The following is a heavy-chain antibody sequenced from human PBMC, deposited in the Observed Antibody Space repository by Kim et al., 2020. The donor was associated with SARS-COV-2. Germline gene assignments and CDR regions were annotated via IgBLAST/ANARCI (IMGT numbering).Heavy chain of an antibody. CDR3: ARGRGAADP. CDR2: SGYT. J-gene: IGHJ5*02. V-gene: IGHV4-34*01. D-gene: IGHD3-16*01. Sequence: SGYTNYNPSLTSRLTISLDTSKNQFSLRLTSVSAADTAVYFCARGRGAADPWGQGILVTVSS.